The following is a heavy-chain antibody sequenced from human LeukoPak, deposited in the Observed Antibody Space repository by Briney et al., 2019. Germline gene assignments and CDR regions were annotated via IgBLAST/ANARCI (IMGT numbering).Heavy chain of an antibody. D-gene: IGHD2-15*01. Sequence: GGSLRLSCAASGFSFSNSGMHWVRQAPGKGLEYVSSINADGGTKYYANSVKGRFTISRDNSKNTLYLQMGNVRPEDMAVYYCASLDMSEISWGQGTLVTVSS. CDR2: INADGGTK. CDR3: ASLDMSEIS. CDR1: GFSFSNSG. V-gene: IGHV3-64*01. J-gene: IGHJ5*02.